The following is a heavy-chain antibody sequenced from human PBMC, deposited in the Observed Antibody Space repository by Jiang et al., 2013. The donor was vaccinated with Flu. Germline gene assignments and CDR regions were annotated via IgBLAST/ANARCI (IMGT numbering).Heavy chain of an antibody. V-gene: IGHV6-1*01. Sequence: AWNWIRQSPSRGLEWLGRTYYRSKWYNDYAVSVKSRITINPDTSKNQFSLQLNSVTPEDTAVYYCASHHYYYGMDVWGKGTTVTVSS. CDR1: A. CDR3: ASHHYYYGMDV. J-gene: IGHJ6*04. CDR2: TYYRSKWYN.